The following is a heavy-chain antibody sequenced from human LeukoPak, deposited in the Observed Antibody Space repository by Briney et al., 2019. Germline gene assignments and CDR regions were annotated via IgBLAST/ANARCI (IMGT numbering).Heavy chain of an antibody. CDR3: AREPLIVGATSDAFDI. D-gene: IGHD1-26*01. CDR2: INPNSGGT. Sequence: ASVKVSCKASGYTFTGYYMHWVRQAPGQGLEWMGWINPNSGGTNYAQKFQGRVTMTRDTSISTAYMELSRLRSDDTAVYYCAREPLIVGATSDAFDIWGQGTMVTVSS. V-gene: IGHV1-2*02. CDR1: GYTFTGYY. J-gene: IGHJ3*02.